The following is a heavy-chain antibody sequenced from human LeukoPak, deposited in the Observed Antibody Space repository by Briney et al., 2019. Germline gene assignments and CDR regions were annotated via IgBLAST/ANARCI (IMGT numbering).Heavy chain of an antibody. CDR1: GFTFSSSW. D-gene: IGHD5-24*01. V-gene: IGHV3-7*01. Sequence: GGSLRLSCAASGFTFSSSWMNWVRQAPGKGLQWVGNINPEGSQTRFVDSVMGRFTMSKDDAKNALYLQMNNLRVEDTAVFYCAAWTDRGYNFWGQGTVVTVSS. J-gene: IGHJ4*02. CDR3: AAWTDRGYNF. CDR2: INPEGSQT.